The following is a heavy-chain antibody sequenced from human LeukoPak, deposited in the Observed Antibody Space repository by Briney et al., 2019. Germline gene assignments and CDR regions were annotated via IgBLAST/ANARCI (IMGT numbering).Heavy chain of an antibody. J-gene: IGHJ3*02. CDR1: GGSISSGSYY. D-gene: IGHD3-3*01. Sequence: SETLSLTCTVSGGSISSGSYYWSWIRQPAGKGLEWIGRIYTSGSTNYNPSLESRVTISVDTSKNQFSLKLSSVTAADTAVYYCARAFLVGAFDIWGQGTMVTVSS. CDR2: IYTSGST. CDR3: ARAFLVGAFDI. V-gene: IGHV4-61*02.